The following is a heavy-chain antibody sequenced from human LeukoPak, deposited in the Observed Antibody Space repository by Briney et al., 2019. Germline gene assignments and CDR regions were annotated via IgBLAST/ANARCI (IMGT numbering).Heavy chain of an antibody. CDR2: IYYSGSA. V-gene: IGHV4-39*01. CDR3: ARVLREGIGIRGYSYGSTDMGEFDP. CDR1: GGSISSSSYY. D-gene: IGHD5-18*01. J-gene: IGHJ5*02. Sequence: PSETLSLTCTVSGGSISSSSYYWGWIRQPPGKGLEWIGSIYYSGSAYYNPSLKSRVTISVDTSKNQFSLKLSSVTAADTAVYYCARVLREGIGIRGYSYGSTDMGEFDPWGQGTLVTVSS.